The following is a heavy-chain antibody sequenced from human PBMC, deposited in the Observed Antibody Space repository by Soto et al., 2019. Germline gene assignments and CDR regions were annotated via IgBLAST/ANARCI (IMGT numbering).Heavy chain of an antibody. CDR3: AKLNYDFWSGSSLSLDY. V-gene: IGHV3-15*07. CDR2: IKSKTDGGTT. D-gene: IGHD3-3*01. J-gene: IGHJ4*02. Sequence: GGSLRLSCAASGFTFGNAWMNWVRQAPGKGLEWVGRIKSKTDGGTTDYAAPVRGRFTISRDDSKNTLYLQMNSLKTEDTAVYYCAKLNYDFWSGSSLSLDYWGQGTLVTVSS. CDR1: GFTFGNAW.